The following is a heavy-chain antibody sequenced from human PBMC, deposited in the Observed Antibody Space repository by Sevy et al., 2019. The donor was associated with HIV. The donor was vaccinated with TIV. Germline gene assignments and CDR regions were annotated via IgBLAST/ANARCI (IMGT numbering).Heavy chain of an antibody. CDR3: ASPEGY. CDR2: IYSSGST. J-gene: IGHJ1*01. V-gene: IGHV4-4*07. CDR1: GGSITDSY. Sequence: SETLSLTCTVSGGSITDSYWSWLRQPAGKGLEWIGRIYSSGSTNYNPSLESRVTMSIDTSKTRVSLKLTSVTAADTAVYYCASPEGYWGRGTLVTVSS.